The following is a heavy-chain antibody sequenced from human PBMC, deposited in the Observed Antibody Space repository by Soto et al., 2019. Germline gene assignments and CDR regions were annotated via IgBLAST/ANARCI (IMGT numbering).Heavy chain of an antibody. CDR2: IIPIFGTA. V-gene: IGHV1-69*13. CDR1: GVTFSSYA. CDR3: ASVFWAQSYSGWSDGFDL. J-gene: IGHJ3*01. D-gene: IGHD6-19*01. Sequence: SVKVSCKASGVTFSSYAISWVRQAPGQGREWMGGIIPIFGTANYAQKFQGRVTITADESTSTAYMELSGLRSEDTAVYYCASVFWAQSYSGWSDGFDLWGQGTMVTVSS.